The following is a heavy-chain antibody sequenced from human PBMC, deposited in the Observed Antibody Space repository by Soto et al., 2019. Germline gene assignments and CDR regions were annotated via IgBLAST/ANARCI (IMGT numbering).Heavy chain of an antibody. J-gene: IGHJ4*02. Sequence: WGSLGFACAASGFTFSIYGMHWVRQAPGKGLEWVAVISYDGSNKYYADSVKGRFTISRDNSKNTLYLQMNSLRAEDTAVYYCAKPVYDSSGYYFDYWGQGTMVTVSS. V-gene: IGHV3-30*18. CDR3: AKPVYDSSGYYFDY. CDR1: GFTFSIYG. CDR2: ISYDGSNK. D-gene: IGHD3-22*01.